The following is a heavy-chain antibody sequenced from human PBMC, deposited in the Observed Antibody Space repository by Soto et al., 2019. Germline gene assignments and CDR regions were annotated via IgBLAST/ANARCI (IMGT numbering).Heavy chain of an antibody. D-gene: IGHD7-27*01. Sequence: GGSLRLSCAASGGTFSNSWMSCGRQAPGKGLEWVADINPVESEKYYVDSVKGRFTVSRDNAKNSLYLQMNSLRVEDTALYYCARDPAWGSLDYWGLGTLVTVSS. CDR1: GGTFSNSW. CDR3: ARDPAWGSLDY. V-gene: IGHV3-7*01. J-gene: IGHJ4*02. CDR2: INPVESEK.